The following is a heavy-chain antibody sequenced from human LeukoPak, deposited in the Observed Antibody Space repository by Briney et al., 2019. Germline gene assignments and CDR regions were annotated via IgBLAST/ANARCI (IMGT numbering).Heavy chain of an antibody. D-gene: IGHD6-19*01. CDR3: ARDEGGYSSGWYWFDY. J-gene: IGHJ4*02. Sequence: ASVKVSCKASGYTFTSYYMHWVRQAPGQGLEWMGIINPSGGSTSYAQKFQGRVTMTRDTSISTAYMELSRLRSDDTAVYYCARDEGGYSSGWYWFDYWGQGTLVTVSS. CDR1: GYTFTSYY. CDR2: INPSGGST. V-gene: IGHV1-46*01.